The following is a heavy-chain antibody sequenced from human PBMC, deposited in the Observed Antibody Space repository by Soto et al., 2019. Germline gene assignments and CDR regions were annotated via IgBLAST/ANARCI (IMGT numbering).Heavy chain of an antibody. J-gene: IGHJ6*02. Sequence: GGSLRLSCAASGFTFSSYWMSWFRQAPGKGLEWVANIKQDGSETHYADSVKGRFTISRDNAKNTLYLQMNSLRADDTAVYYCASNYAYAEGYYWYGIDVWGQGTTVTVSS. CDR2: IKQDGSET. D-gene: IGHD3-16*01. CDR1: GFTFSSYW. V-gene: IGHV3-7*01. CDR3: ASNYAYAEGYYWYGIDV.